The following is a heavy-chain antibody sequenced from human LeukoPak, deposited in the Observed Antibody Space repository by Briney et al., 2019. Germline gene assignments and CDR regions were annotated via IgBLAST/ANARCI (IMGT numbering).Heavy chain of an antibody. V-gene: IGHV3-30-3*01. CDR1: GFTFSSYA. CDR2: MSNDGSKQ. CDR3: ARDTGRDGYKALYYFDY. Sequence: GSLRLSCAASGFTFSSYAMHWVRQAPGKGLEWVSVMSNDGSKQYYGDTVKGRFTISRDNPKNTLYLQMNSLRAEDTAVYYCARDTGRDGYKALYYFDYWGQGTLVTVSS. J-gene: IGHJ4*02. D-gene: IGHD5-24*01.